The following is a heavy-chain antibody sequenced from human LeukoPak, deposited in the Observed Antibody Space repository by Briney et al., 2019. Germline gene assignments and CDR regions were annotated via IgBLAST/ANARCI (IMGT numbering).Heavy chain of an antibody. V-gene: IGHV4-59*01. CDR2: IYYSGST. CDR1: GGSISSYY. D-gene: IGHD4-23*01. Sequence: SETLSLTCTVSGGSISSYYWSWIRQPPGKGLEWLGYIYYSGSTNYNPSLKSRVTISVDTSKNQFSLKLSSVTAADTAVYYCARGLYGGLAYYFDYWGQGTLVTVSS. J-gene: IGHJ4*02. CDR3: ARGLYGGLAYYFDY.